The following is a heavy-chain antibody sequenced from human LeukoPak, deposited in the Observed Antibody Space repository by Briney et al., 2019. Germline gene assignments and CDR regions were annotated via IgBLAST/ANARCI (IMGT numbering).Heavy chain of an antibody. CDR3: ATQTLYYYDSSGYSNGEY. CDR1: GFTFSSYS. V-gene: IGHV3-21*01. Sequence: GGSLRLSCAASGFTFSSYSMNWVRQAPGKGLEWVSSISSSSSYIYYADSVKGRFTISRDNAKNSLYLQMNSLRVEDTAVYYCATQTLYYYDSSGYSNGEYWGQGTLVTVSS. J-gene: IGHJ4*02. CDR2: ISSSSSYI. D-gene: IGHD3-22*01.